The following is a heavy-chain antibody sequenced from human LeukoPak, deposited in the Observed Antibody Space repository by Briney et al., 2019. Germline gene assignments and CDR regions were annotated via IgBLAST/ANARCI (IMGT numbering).Heavy chain of an antibody. D-gene: IGHD4-17*01. J-gene: IGHJ5*02. CDR3: AKESTVTPGNVNWFDP. Sequence: RPGGSLRLSCAASGFTFSSYAMTWVRQAPGKGLEWISTIVGSGDSTWYADSVKGRFRISRDNSKNTLYLQMNSLRAGDTAVYYCAKESTVTPGNVNWFDPWGQGTLVTVSS. CDR2: IVGSGDST. V-gene: IGHV3-23*01. CDR1: GFTFSSYA.